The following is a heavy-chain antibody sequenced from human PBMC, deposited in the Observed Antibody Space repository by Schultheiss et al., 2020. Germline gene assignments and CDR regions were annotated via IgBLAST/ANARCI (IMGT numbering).Heavy chain of an antibody. V-gene: IGHV4-61*05. CDR1: GGSITSSSYY. CDR2: IYYSGST. CDR3: ARGTIYYYYYYMDV. J-gene: IGHJ6*03. D-gene: IGHD3-3*01. Sequence: SETLSLTCTVSGGSITSSSYYWGWIRQHPGKGLEWIGYIYYSGSTNNNPSLKSRVTISVDTSKNQFSLKLSSVTAADTAVYYCARGTIYYYYYYMDVWGKGTTVTVSS.